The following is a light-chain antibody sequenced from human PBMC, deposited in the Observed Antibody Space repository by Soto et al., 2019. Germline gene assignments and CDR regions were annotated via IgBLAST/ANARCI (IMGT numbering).Light chain of an antibody. Sequence: EIVLTQSPGTLSLSPGERATLSCRASQTVSSVHLAWYQQKRGQAPRLFIYGASSRAAGIPDRFSGSGSGTDFTLTIRRMETEDFAVYYCQQYDNSLWTFGQGTKVDIK. CDR1: QTVSSVH. CDR3: QQYDNSLWT. V-gene: IGKV3-20*01. CDR2: GAS. J-gene: IGKJ1*01.